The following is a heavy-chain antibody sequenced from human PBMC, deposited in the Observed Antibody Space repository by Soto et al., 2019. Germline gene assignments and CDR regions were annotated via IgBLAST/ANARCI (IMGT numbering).Heavy chain of an antibody. CDR1: GFSLSPYW. Sequence: GGSLRLSCAASGFSLSPYWMHWVRQVPGRGLDWVARLSSDGFGAAYADSVKGRFFISRDIARNTLSLQMNSLRADDTAVYYCARDLGGPDYWGRGTSVTVSS. CDR3: ARDLGGPDY. D-gene: IGHD3-16*01. CDR2: LSSDGFGA. V-gene: IGHV3-74*03. J-gene: IGHJ4*02.